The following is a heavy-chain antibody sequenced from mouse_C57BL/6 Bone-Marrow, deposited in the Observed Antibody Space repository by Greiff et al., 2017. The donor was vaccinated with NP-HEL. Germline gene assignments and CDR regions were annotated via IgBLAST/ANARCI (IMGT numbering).Heavy chain of an antibody. CDR2: IRLKSDNYAT. D-gene: IGHD1-1*01. CDR3: TAPITTVVADWYFDV. CDR1: GFTFSNYW. J-gene: IGHJ1*03. V-gene: IGHV6-3*01. Sequence: EVKLMESGGGLVQPGGSMKLSCVASGFTFSNYWMNWVRQSPEKGLEWVAQIRLKSDNYATHYAESVKGRFTISRACSKSSFYLQMNNLRAEVTGIYYCTAPITTVVADWYFDVWGTGTTVTVSS.